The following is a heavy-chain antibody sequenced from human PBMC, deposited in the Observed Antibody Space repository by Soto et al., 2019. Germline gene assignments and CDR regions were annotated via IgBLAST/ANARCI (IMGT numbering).Heavy chain of an antibody. CDR1: GGSFSSGSYY. CDR3: AREYSSSSSFDY. CDR2: IYYSGST. J-gene: IGHJ4*02. Sequence: RXLTCTVSGGSFSSGSYYWSWIRQPPGKGLEWIGYIYYSGSTNYNPSLKSRVTISVDTSKNQFSLKLSSVTAADTAVYYCAREYSSSSSFDYWGQGTLVTVSS. V-gene: IGHV4-61*01. D-gene: IGHD6-6*01.